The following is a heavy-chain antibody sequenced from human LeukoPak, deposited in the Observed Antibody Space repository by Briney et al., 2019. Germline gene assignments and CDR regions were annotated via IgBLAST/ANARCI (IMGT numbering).Heavy chain of an antibody. CDR2: IRSKANSYPT. J-gene: IGHJ4*02. Sequence: GGSLRLSCAASGFTFSGSAMHWVRQASGKGLEWVGRIRSKANSYPTAYAASVKGRFTISSDDSKNTAYLQMNSLKTEDTAVYYCTRLSDYYDSSGYWYWGQGTLVTVSS. V-gene: IGHV3-73*01. CDR1: GFTFSGSA. D-gene: IGHD3-22*01. CDR3: TRLSDYYDSSGYWY.